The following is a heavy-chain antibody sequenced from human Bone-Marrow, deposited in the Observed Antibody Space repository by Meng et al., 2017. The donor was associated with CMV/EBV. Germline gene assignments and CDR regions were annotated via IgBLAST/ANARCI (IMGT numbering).Heavy chain of an antibody. Sequence: LACAVYGGSFSGYYWSWNRQPPGKGLEWIGEINHSGSTNYNPSLKSRVTISVDTSKNQFSLKLSSVTAADTAVYYCARGGKRPGWFDPWGQGTLVTVSS. V-gene: IGHV4-34*01. CDR2: INHSGST. CDR3: ARGGKRPGWFDP. D-gene: IGHD3-10*01. J-gene: IGHJ5*02. CDR1: GGSFSGYY.